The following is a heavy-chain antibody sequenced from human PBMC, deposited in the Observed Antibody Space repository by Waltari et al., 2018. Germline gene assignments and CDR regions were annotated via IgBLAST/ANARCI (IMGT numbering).Heavy chain of an antibody. V-gene: IGHV4-39*07. Sequence: QLQLQESGPGLVKPSETLSLTCTVSGGSISSSSYYWGWIRQPPGKGLEWIGSIYYSGSTYYNPSLKSRVTISVDTSKNQFSLKLSSVTAADTAVYYCARARYDGDYYFDYWGQGTLVTVSS. CDR1: GGSISSSSYY. CDR2: IYYSGST. J-gene: IGHJ4*02. CDR3: ARARYDGDYYFDY. D-gene: IGHD4-17*01.